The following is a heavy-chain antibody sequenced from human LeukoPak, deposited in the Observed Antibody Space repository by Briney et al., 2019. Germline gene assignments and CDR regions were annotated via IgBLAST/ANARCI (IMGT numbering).Heavy chain of an antibody. J-gene: IGHJ6*02. Sequence: KSGGSLRLSCAASGFTFSSYSMNWVRQAPGKGLEWVSSISSSSSYIYYADSVKGRFTISRDNAKNSLYLQMNSLRAEDTAVYYCARDRGSSSWYGGAVTYYYYGMDVWGQGTTVTVSS. CDR3: ARDRGSSSWYGGAVTYYYYGMDV. V-gene: IGHV3-21*01. CDR2: ISSSSSYI. D-gene: IGHD6-13*01. CDR1: GFTFSSYS.